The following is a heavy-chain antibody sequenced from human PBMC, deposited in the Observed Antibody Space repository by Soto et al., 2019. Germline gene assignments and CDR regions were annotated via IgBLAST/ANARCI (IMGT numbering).Heavy chain of an antibody. Sequence: PSETLSLTYTVSGGSIGSGDYYWSWIRQPPGKGLEWIGYIYYSGNTCYNPSLKSRLTISLDTSKNQFSLNLSSVTAADTAVYYCARDHRPYYCYGMDVRGQGTTVPLCS. CDR3: ARDHRPYYCYGMDV. V-gene: IGHV4-30-4*01. J-gene: IGHJ6*02. CDR2: IYYSGNT. CDR1: GGSIGSGDYY.